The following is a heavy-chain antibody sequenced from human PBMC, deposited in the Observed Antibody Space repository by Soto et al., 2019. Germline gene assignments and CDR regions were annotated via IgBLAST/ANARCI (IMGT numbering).Heavy chain of an antibody. CDR1: GGTFSSYA. D-gene: IGHD3-9*01. Sequence: SVKVSCKASGGTFSSYAISWVRQAPGQGLEWMGGIIPIFGTANYAQKFQGRVTITADKSTSTAHMELSSLRSEDTAVYYCARDRGGGLRYFDWLLSYYYYGMDVWGQGTTVTVSS. V-gene: IGHV1-69*06. J-gene: IGHJ6*02. CDR2: IIPIFGTA. CDR3: ARDRGGGLRYFDWLLSYYYYGMDV.